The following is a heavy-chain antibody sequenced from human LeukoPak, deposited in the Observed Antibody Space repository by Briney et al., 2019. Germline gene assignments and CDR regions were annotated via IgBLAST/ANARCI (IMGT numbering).Heavy chain of an antibody. CDR2: IYYSGST. V-gene: IGHV4-39*01. J-gene: IGHJ4*02. D-gene: IGHD2-2*01. CDR3: ARNCGSTNCYGYFDY. Sequence: PSETLSLTCTVSGGSISSSSYYWGWIRQPPGKGLEWIGSIYYSGSTHYNPSLKSRVTISVDTSKNQFSLKLSSVTAADTAVYYCARNCGSTNCYGYFDYWGQGTLVTVSS. CDR1: GGSISSSSYY.